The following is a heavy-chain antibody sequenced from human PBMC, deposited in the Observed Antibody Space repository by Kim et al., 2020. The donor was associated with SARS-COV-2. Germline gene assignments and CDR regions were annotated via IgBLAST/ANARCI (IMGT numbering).Heavy chain of an antibody. D-gene: IGHD3-22*01. Sequence: GGSLRLSCAASGFTFSSYEMNWVRQAPGKGLEWVSYISSSGSTIYYADSVKGRFTISRDNAKNSLYLQMNSLRAEDTAVCYCARSVVVVMIVSAGYYGMDVWGQGTTVTVSS. V-gene: IGHV3-48*03. CDR2: ISSSGSTI. CDR3: ARSVVVVMIVSAGYYGMDV. J-gene: IGHJ6*02. CDR1: GFTFSSYE.